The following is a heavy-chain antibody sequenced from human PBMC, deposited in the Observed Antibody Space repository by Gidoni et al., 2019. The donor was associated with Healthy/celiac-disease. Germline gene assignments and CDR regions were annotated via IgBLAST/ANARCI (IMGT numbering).Heavy chain of an antibody. Sequence: EVQLVESGGGLVQPGRSLRRSCAASGFTFEEYAMHCVRQAPGKGLEWVSGISWNGGNVGYAVSVKGRFTISRDNAKNSLYLQMNSLRPADTALYYCAKGAPSSTYLSPIDYWGQGTLVTVSS. CDR2: ISWNGGNV. CDR1: GFTFEEYA. J-gene: IGHJ4*02. V-gene: IGHV3-9*01. D-gene: IGHD2-2*01. CDR3: AKGAPSSTYLSPIDY.